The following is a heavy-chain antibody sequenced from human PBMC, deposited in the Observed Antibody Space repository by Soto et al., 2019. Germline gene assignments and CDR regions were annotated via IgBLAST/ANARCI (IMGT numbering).Heavy chain of an antibody. V-gene: IGHV3-15*01. CDR2: IKSKTDGVTT. Sequence: EVQLVESGGGLVKPGGSLRLSCAASGFTFSNAWMTWVRQAPGKGLEWVGRIKSKTDGVTTDYAAPVKGRFTISRDDSKNNLYLQMNSLNIEDTDEYYCTTDVTGLADIVVVPAADRPLWPFDYWGQGTLVSVSS. CDR3: TTDVTGLADIVVVPAADRPLWPFDY. CDR1: GFTFSNAW. D-gene: IGHD2-2*01. J-gene: IGHJ4*02.